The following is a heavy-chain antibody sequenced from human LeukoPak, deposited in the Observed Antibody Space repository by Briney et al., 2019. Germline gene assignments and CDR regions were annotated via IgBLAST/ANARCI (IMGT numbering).Heavy chain of an antibody. V-gene: IGHV3-7*04. Sequence: GGSLRLSCAASGFTFSHYWMSWVRRAPGKGLEWVANIMPDGSQTYYVESVRGRFTISRDNAKSSLFLQMNILRAEDTAVYYCGREQFCAFDIWGPGTTVTVAS. CDR3: GREQFCAFDI. D-gene: IGHD3-9*01. CDR2: IMPDGSQT. J-gene: IGHJ3*02. CDR1: GFTFSHYW.